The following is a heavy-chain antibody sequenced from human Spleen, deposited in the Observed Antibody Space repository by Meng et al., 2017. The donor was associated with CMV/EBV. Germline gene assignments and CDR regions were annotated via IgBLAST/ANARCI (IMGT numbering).Heavy chain of an antibody. CDR2: ISSSGSPI. CDR3: ARLDGDGYNLNWFDP. CDR1: GFTFNDYY. J-gene: IGHJ5*02. Sequence: GGSLRLSCAASGFTFNDYYMSWIRQAPGKGLEWVSYISSSGSPIYYADSVKGRFTISRDNAKNSLYLQMNSLRAEDTAVYYCARLDGDGYNLNWFDPWGQGTLVTVSS. D-gene: IGHD5-24*01. V-gene: IGHV3-11*04.